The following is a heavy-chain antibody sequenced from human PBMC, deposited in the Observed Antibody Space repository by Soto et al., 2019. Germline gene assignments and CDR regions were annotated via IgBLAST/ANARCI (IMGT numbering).Heavy chain of an antibody. Sequence: QVQLVESGGGVVQPGRSLRLSCAASGFTFSSYGMHWVRQAPGKGLEWVAVIWYDGSNKYYADSVKGRFTISRDNSKNXLXLXXSSLRAEDTAVYYCARDGDIVVVVAAPYCYYGMDVWGQGTTVTVSS. CDR3: ARDGDIVVVVAAPYCYYGMDV. CDR1: GFTFSSYG. J-gene: IGHJ6*02. CDR2: IWYDGSNK. V-gene: IGHV3-33*01. D-gene: IGHD2-15*01.